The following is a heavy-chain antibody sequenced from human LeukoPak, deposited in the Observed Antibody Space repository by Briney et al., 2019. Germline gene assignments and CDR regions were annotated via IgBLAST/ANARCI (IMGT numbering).Heavy chain of an antibody. CDR1: GYTFTSYV. CDR3: ARDLNGRYQLLSNFDY. J-gene: IGHJ4*02. D-gene: IGHD2-2*01. CDR2: ISAYNGNT. V-gene: IGHV1-18*01. Sequence: ASVKVSCKASGYTFTSYVISWVRQAPGQGLEWMGWISAYNGNTNYAQKLQGRVTMTTDTSTSTAYMELRSLRSDDTAVYYCARDLNGRYQLLSNFDYWGQGTLVTVSS.